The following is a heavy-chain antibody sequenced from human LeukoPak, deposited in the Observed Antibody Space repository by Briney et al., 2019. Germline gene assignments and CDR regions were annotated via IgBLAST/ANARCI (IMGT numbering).Heavy chain of an antibody. Sequence: GGSLRLSCAASGFTFDDYAMHWVRQAPGKGLEWVSGISWSSGSIGYADSVKGRFTISRDNAKNSLYLQMNSLRAEDTALYYCAKDHAAMVPGYFDYWGQGTLVTVSS. CDR2: ISWSSGSI. J-gene: IGHJ4*02. CDR3: AKDHAAMVPGYFDY. V-gene: IGHV3-9*01. CDR1: GFTFDDYA. D-gene: IGHD5-18*01.